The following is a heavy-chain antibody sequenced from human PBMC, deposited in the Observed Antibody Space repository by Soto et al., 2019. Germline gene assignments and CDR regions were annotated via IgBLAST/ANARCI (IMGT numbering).Heavy chain of an antibody. V-gene: IGHV4-31*01. CDR1: GGSISSGRYY. CDR2: IFYIGST. Sequence: QVQLQESGPGLVKPSQTLSLPCTVSGGSISSGRYYWSWIRQPPVKGLEWIGYIFYIGSTLYHPSHTSLMHISVDTSKTHFYLKLTSVTAADTAIYYCARGFDRDDGWSGYFGEVLSLPYGMDVWGQGSAVTVSS. J-gene: IGHJ6*02. D-gene: IGHD3-3*01. CDR3: ARGFDRDDGWSGYFGEVLSLPYGMDV.